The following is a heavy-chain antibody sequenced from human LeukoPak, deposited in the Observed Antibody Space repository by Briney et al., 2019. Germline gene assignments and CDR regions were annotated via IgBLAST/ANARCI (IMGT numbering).Heavy chain of an antibody. CDR2: IWYDGSNK. CDR1: GFTFSSYG. J-gene: IGHJ5*02. Sequence: PGRSLRLSCAASGFTFSSYGMHWVRQAPGKWLEWVAVIWYDGSNKYYADSVKGRFTISRDNSKNTLYLQMNSLRAEDTAVYYCARDYAEYSSSSWGQGTLVTVSS. D-gene: IGHD6-6*01. CDR3: ARDYAEYSSSS. V-gene: IGHV3-33*01.